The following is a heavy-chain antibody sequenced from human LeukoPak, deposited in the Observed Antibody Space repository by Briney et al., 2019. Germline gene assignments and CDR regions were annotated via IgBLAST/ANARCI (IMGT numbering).Heavy chain of an antibody. V-gene: IGHV4-59*01. Sequence: PSETLSLTCTVSGGSISSYYWSWLRQPPGKGLEWIGYIYYSGSTNYNPSLKSRVTISVDTSKNQFSLMLSSVTAADTAVYYCARDQTVVPAATRYYYYYGMDVWGQGTTITVSS. CDR3: ARDQTVVPAATRYYYYYGMDV. D-gene: IGHD2-2*01. CDR1: GGSISSYY. J-gene: IGHJ6*02. CDR2: IYYSGST.